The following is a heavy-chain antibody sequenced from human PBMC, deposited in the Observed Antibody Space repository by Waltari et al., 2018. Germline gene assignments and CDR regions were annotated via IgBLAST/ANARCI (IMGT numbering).Heavy chain of an antibody. J-gene: IGHJ4*02. Sequence: QVQLQESGPGLVKPSETLSLTCTVSGYSISSGYYWGWIRQPPGKGLEWIGSIYHSGSTYYHPSLKIRVTISVDTSNNQFSLKLSSVTAADTAVYYCARHKGVPTWDYWGQGTLVTVSS. CDR3: ARHKGVPTWDY. CDR1: GYSISSGYY. CDR2: IYHSGST. V-gene: IGHV4-38-2*02. D-gene: IGHD2-2*01.